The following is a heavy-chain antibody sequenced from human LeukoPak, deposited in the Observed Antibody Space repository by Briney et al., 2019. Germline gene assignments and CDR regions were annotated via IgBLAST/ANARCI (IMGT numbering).Heavy chain of an antibody. CDR1: GGTFTGYY. CDR2: INPNSGGT. V-gene: IGHV1-2*02. CDR3: ARDNSLRDTAWWFDP. D-gene: IGHD5-24*01. Sequence: ATVKVSCKASGGTFTGYYMHWVRQAPGQGLEWMGWINPNSGGTNYAQKFQGRVTMTRDMATSTDYLEVSSLRSEGTAVYYCARDNSLRDTAWWFDPWGQGTLVTVSS. J-gene: IGHJ5*02.